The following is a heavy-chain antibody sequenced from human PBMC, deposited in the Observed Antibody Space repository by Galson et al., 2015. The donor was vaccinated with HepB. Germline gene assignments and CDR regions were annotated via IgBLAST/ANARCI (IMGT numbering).Heavy chain of an antibody. CDR1: GFTFSSYG. Sequence: SLRLSCAASGFTFSSYGMHWVRQAPGKGLEWVAVIWYDGSNKYYADSVKGRFTISRDDSKNTLYLQMNSLRAEDTAVYYCARDSEGGSYPSYAWLWGQGTLVTVSS. CDR3: ARDSEGGSYPSYAWL. D-gene: IGHD1-26*01. V-gene: IGHV3-33*01. CDR2: IWYDGSNK. J-gene: IGHJ4*02.